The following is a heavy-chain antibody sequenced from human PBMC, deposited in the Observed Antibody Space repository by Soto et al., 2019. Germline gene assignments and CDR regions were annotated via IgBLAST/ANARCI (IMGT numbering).Heavy chain of an antibody. V-gene: IGHV3-64*01. CDR1: GFIFSTYA. CDR2: ISSNGRST. J-gene: IGHJ1*01. CDR3: ARDRCANGVCYAPSDD. Sequence: GGSLRLSCATSGFIFSTYAMHWVRQAPGKGLEYVSAISSNGRSTYYANSVKGRFTISRDNSKNTLYLQMDSLRAEDMAVYYCARDRCANGVCYAPSDDWGQGTLVTVSS. D-gene: IGHD2-8*01.